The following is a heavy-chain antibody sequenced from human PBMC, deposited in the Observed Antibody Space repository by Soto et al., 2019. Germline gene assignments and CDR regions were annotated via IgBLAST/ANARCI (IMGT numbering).Heavy chain of an antibody. CDR2: IKQDGSEK. D-gene: IGHD2-21*02. CDR3: ARDKMDCGGDCSLGPNYYSGMDV. CDR1: GFTFSIYW. J-gene: IGHJ6*02. V-gene: IGHV3-7*03. Sequence: PGGSLRLSCAASGFTFSIYWVSWFRQAPGKGLEWVANIKQDGSEKYYVDSVKGRFTISRDNAKNSLYLQMNSLRAEDTAVYYCARDKMDCGGDCSLGPNYYSGMDVWGQGTTVTVSS.